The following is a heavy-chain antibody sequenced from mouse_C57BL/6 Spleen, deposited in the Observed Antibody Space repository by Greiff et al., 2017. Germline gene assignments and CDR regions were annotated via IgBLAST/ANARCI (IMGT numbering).Heavy chain of an antibody. CDR1: GFSFSSYA. J-gene: IGHJ2*01. CDR3: AREGEEDDCDY. Sequence: DVHLVESGGGLVKPGGSLKLSCAASGFSFSSYAMSWVRQTPVKRLEWVATISDGGSYTYYPDHVKGRFTFSRDNAKNNLYLQRSHLKSEDTAMYYCAREGEEDDCDYWGQGTTLTVSA. CDR2: ISDGGSYT. V-gene: IGHV5-4*01.